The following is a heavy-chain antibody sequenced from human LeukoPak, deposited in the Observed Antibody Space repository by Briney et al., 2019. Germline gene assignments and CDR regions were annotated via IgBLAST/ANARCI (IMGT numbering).Heavy chain of an antibody. V-gene: IGHV3-30*18. J-gene: IGHJ4*02. Sequence: GGSLRLSCAASGFSFISYGMHWVRQAPGKGLEWVGVISDDGSSKDYADSVKGRSTISRDNSKEILYLQMNSLRDEDTAVYYCAKRPSDYADYVTYFDYRGQGTLVTVSS. CDR1: GFSFISYG. D-gene: IGHD4-17*01. CDR2: ISDDGSSK. CDR3: AKRPSDYADYVTYFDY.